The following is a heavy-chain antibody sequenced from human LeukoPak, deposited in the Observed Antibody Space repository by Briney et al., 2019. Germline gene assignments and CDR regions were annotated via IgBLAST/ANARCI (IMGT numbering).Heavy chain of an antibody. J-gene: IGHJ6*02. Sequence: ASVKVSCKASGYTFTSYGISWMRQAPGQGLEWMGWISGYNGNTNYAQKVQGRITMTTDTSTSTAYMELRSLRSDDTAVYYCATGTTTMIRGVYYYYYGMDVWGQGTTVTVSS. CDR3: ATGTTTMIRGVYYYYYGMDV. CDR2: ISGYNGNT. V-gene: IGHV1-18*01. CDR1: GYTFTSYG. D-gene: IGHD3-10*01.